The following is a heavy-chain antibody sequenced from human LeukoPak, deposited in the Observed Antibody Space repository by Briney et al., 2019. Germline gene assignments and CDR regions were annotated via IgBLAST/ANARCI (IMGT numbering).Heavy chain of an antibody. J-gene: IGHJ3*02. CDR3: AGGLSSSAYYYDSSGYYGTAFDI. CDR1: GGSISSGGYY. Sequence: SETLSLTCTVSGGSISSGGYYWSWIRQPPGKGLEWIGEIYHSGSTNYNPSLKSRVTISVDKSKNQFSLKLSSVTAADTAVYHCAGGLSSSAYYYDSSGYYGTAFDIWGQGTMVTVSS. D-gene: IGHD3-22*01. CDR2: IYHSGST. V-gene: IGHV4-30-2*01.